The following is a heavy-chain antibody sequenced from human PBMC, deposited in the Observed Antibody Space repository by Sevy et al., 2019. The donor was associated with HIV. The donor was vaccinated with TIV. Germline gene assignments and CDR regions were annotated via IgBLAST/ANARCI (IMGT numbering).Heavy chain of an antibody. J-gene: IGHJ6*03. CDR2: IYYSGST. Sequence: SETLSLTCTVSGGSISSYYWSWIRQPPGKGLEWIGYIYYSGSTNYNPSLKSRVTISVDTSKNQFSLNLSSVTAADTAVYYCARVTGYYYYYMDVWGQGTTVTVSS. V-gene: IGHV4-59*01. D-gene: IGHD3-9*01. CDR3: ARVTGYYYYYMDV. CDR1: GGSISSYY.